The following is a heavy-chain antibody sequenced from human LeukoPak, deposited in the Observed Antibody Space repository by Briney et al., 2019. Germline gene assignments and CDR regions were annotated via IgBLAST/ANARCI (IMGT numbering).Heavy chain of an antibody. J-gene: IGHJ4*02. CDR3: ARDLREYYFDRSGFSLGH. CDR1: GFTFNTYG. V-gene: IGHV3-30*03. Sequence: GGSLRLSCAASGFTFNTYGMNRVRQAPGKGLEWVAIISWHGDTEFYGESVKGRFTISRDNSKNMVYLQMNSLRTEDTAVYYCARDLREYYFDRSGFSLGHWGQGTLVTVSS. CDR2: ISWHGDTE. D-gene: IGHD3-22*01.